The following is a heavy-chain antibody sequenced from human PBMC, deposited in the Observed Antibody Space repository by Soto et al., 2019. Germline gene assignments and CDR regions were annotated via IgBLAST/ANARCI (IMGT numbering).Heavy chain of an antibody. CDR1: GYTFTGFD. D-gene: IGHD2-21*01. J-gene: IGHJ6*03. V-gene: IGHV1-18*01. CDR2: ISAYNGNT. Sequence: GASVKVSCKTSGYTFTGFDISWVRQAPGQGLEWMGWISAYNGNTNYAQKLQGRVTMTTDTSTSTAYMELRSLRSDDTAVYYCATAVSLFYSYYYMDVWGKGTTVTVSS. CDR3: ATAVSLFYSYYYMDV.